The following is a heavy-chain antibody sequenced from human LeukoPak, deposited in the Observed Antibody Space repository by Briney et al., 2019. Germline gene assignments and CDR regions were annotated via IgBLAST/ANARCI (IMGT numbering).Heavy chain of an antibody. J-gene: IGHJ4*02. CDR2: IYPSDSDT. V-gene: IGHV5-51*01. D-gene: IGHD6-6*01. CDR1: GYSFTYYW. CDR3: ARGSVRSIAQPRVPFDY. Sequence: GESLKISCKGSGYSFTYYWIGWVRQMPGKGLEWMGIIYPSDSDTRYSPSFQGQVTISADKSISTAYLQWSSLKASDTAMYYCARGSVRSIAQPRVPFDYWGQGTLVTVSS.